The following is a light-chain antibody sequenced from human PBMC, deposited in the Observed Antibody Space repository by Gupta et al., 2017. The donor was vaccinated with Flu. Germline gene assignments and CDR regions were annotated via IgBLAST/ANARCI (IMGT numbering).Light chain of an antibody. CDR2: GAS. J-gene: IGKJ1*01. CDR3: LQDYTYPRT. Sequence: PSSLSASVGDRVTITCRTSQGIRSDLGWYQQRPGKAPNLLIYGASNLQTGVPSRFSGSGSGTDFSLTISSLQPEDFATYYCLQDYTYPRTFGQGTKVEIK. V-gene: IGKV1-6*01. CDR1: QGIRSD.